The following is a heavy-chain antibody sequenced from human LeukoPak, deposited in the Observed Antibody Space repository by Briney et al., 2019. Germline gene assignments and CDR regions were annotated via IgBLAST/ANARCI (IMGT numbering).Heavy chain of an antibody. CDR1: GFTFSSYA. V-gene: IGHV3-30-3*01. CDR2: ISYDGSNK. J-gene: IGHJ4*02. Sequence: PGGSLRLSCAASGFTFSSYAMHWVRQAPGKGLEWVAVISYDGSNKYYADSVKGRFTISRDNAENSLFLQMNSLRAEDTAIYYCARFTRCGGDCDHLDYWGQGTLVTVSS. CDR3: ARFTRCGGDCDHLDY. D-gene: IGHD2-21*02.